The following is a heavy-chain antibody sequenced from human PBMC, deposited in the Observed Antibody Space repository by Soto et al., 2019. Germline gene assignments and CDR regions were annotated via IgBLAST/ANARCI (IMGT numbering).Heavy chain of an antibody. CDR3: AKDVPTGYYDSSDIRGIDY. J-gene: IGHJ4*02. V-gene: IGHV3-23*04. Sequence: VQLVESGGGVVQPGRSLRLSCAASGFTFSSYGMHWVRQAPGKGLEWVAVISGSGGSTYYADSVKGRFTISRDNSKNTLYLQMNSLRAEDTAVYYCAKDVPTGYYDSSDIRGIDYWGQGTLVTVSS. CDR1: GFTFSSYG. CDR2: ISGSGGST. D-gene: IGHD3-22*01.